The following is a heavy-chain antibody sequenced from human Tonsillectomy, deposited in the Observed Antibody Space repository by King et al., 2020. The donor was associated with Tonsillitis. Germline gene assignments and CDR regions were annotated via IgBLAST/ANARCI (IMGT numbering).Heavy chain of an antibody. CDR1: GFSFSSYS. V-gene: IGHV3-48*01. D-gene: IGHD6-19*01. J-gene: IGHJ4*02. CDR2: ISSSISTI. CDR3: ARVYSSCWYRDYFDY. Sequence: VQLVESGGGLVQPGGSLRLSCAASGFSFSSYSMNWVRQAPGKGLEWVSYISSSISTIHYADSVKGRFTISRDNAKNSLYLQMNSLRAEDTAVYYCARVYSSCWYRDYFDYWGQGTLVTVSS.